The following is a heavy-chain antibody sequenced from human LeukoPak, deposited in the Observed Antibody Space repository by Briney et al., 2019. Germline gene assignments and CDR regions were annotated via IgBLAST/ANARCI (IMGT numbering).Heavy chain of an antibody. V-gene: IGHV4-59*08. Sequence: PSETLSLTCTVSGGSITSYYWSWIRQPPGKGLEWIGYIYYSGSTNYNPSLKSRVTVSVDTLKSQFSLRLTSVTAADTAVYYCARHADYGGYLDYWGQGTLVTVSS. CDR2: IYYSGST. D-gene: IGHD4-23*01. CDR1: GGSITSYY. CDR3: ARHADYGGYLDY. J-gene: IGHJ4*02.